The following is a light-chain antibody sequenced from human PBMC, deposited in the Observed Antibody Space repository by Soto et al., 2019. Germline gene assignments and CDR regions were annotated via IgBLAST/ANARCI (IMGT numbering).Light chain of an antibody. CDR1: QGIGNA. Sequence: AIQLTQSPYSLCASVGDRVAISCLASQGIGNALGWYQQKPGKPPKVLIYGASNLKSGVPSRFSGSGSGTEFTLTISSLQPDDFAVYYCQQYGGSPTFGQGTRLEIK. V-gene: IGKV1-13*02. J-gene: IGKJ5*01. CDR3: QQYGGSPT. CDR2: GAS.